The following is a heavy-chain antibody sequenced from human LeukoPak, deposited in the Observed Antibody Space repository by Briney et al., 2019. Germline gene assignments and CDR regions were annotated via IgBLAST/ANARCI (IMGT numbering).Heavy chain of an antibody. J-gene: IGHJ4*02. CDR2: IYTSGST. CDR3: AREGSGYSYGPEFDY. Sequence: PSETLSLTCTVSGGSISSYYWSWIRQPAGKGLERIGRIYTSGSTNYNPSLKSRVTMSVDTSKNQFSLKLSSVTAADTAVYYCAREGSGYSYGPEFDYWGQGTPVTVSS. D-gene: IGHD5-18*01. V-gene: IGHV4-4*07. CDR1: GGSISSYY.